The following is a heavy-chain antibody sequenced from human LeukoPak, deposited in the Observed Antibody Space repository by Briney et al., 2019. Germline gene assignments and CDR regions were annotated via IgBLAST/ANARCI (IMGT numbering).Heavy chain of an antibody. V-gene: IGHV3-7*01. CDR3: ATYTHWVAGDV. CDR1: GFTFSSYA. CDR2: MNQDGSAK. J-gene: IGHJ6*02. D-gene: IGHD3-16*01. Sequence: GGSPRLSCAASGFTFSSYAMSWVRQAPGKGLEWVANMNQDGSAKDYVDSVKGRFTISRDNARNSLYLQMSSLRAEDTAVYYCATYTHWVAGDVWGQGTTVTVSS.